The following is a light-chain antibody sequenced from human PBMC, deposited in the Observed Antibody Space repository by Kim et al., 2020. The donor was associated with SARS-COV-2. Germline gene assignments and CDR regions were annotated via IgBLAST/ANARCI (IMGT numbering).Light chain of an antibody. CDR3: SSYTSSSTRV. CDR2: DVS. J-gene: IGLJ3*02. V-gene: IGLV2-14*03. CDR1: SSDVGGYNY. Sequence: QSALTQPASVSGSPGQSITISCTGTSSDVGGYNYVSWYQQHPGKAPKLMIYDVSNRLSGVSNRFSGSKSGNTASLTISGLQAEDEADYYCSSYTSSSTRVFGGGTQRTVL.